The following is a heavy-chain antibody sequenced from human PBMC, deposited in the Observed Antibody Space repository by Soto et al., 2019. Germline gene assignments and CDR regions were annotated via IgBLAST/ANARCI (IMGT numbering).Heavy chain of an antibody. CDR3: AKMRCSGGSCYSSYYYYYMDV. CDR1: GFTFSSYA. V-gene: IGHV3-23*01. J-gene: IGHJ6*03. CDR2: ISGSGGST. Sequence: EVQLLESGGGLVQPGGSLRLSCAASGFTFSSYAMSWVRQAPGKGLEWVSAISGSGGSTYYADSVKGRFTISRDNSKNTLFLQMNSRRAEDTAVYYCAKMRCSGGSCYSSYYYYYMDVWGKGTTVTVSS. D-gene: IGHD2-15*01.